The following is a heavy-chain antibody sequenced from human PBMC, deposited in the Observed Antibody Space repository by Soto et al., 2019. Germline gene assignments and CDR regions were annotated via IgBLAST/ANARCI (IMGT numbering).Heavy chain of an antibody. J-gene: IGHJ6*02. CDR1: GFTFSSYG. V-gene: IGHV3-30*18. CDR3: AKDVSSPGYYYYGMDV. D-gene: IGHD6-13*01. Sequence: GGSLRLSCAASGFTFSSYGMHWVRQAPGKGLEWVAVISYDGSNKYYADSVKGRFTISRDNSKNTLYLQMNSLRAEDTAVYYCAKDVSSPGYYYYGMDVWGQGTTVTVSS. CDR2: ISYDGSNK.